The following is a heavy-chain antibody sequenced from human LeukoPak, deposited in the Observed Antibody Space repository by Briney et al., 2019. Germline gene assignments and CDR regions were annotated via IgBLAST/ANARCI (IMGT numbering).Heavy chain of an antibody. D-gene: IGHD2-15*01. V-gene: IGHV3-23*01. J-gene: IGHJ5*02. Sequence: PGGSLRLSCAASGFTFSSYAMSWVRQAPGKGLEWVSAISGSGGSTYYADSVKGRFTISRDNSKNTLYLQMNSLRAEDTAVYYCARYCSGGSCYFQGFDPWGQGTLVTVSS. CDR1: GFTFSSYA. CDR2: ISGSGGST. CDR3: ARYCSGGSCYFQGFDP.